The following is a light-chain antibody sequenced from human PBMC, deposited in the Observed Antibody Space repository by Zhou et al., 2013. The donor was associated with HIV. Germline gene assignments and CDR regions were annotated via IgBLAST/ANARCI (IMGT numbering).Light chain of an antibody. CDR1: QSFSSN. CDR3: QQYNNWPPMYT. Sequence: EVVMTQSPATLSVSAGDRVPRSHRASQSFSSNLVWPQQKPGRAPRVLIYDTFIRATGLPARFCGGGSVTEITLTISSLQSEDFAVYYCQQYNNWPPMYTFGQGTKLEIK. J-gene: IGKJ2*01. V-gene: IGKV3-15*01. CDR2: DTF.